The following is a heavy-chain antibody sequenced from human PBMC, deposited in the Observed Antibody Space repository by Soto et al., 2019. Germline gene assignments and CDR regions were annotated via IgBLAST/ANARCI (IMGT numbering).Heavy chain of an antibody. Sequence: SXKVCFKASGYTXSSYAMNWVRQAPGQRLEWMGWINAGNGNTKYSQKFQGRVTITRDTSARTAYMELSSLRSEDTAVYYCARVNQWGGYGMDVWGQGTTVTVS. CDR2: INAGNGNT. CDR3: ARVNQWGGYGMDV. CDR1: GYTXSSYA. J-gene: IGHJ6*02. V-gene: IGHV1-3*01. D-gene: IGHD1-26*01.